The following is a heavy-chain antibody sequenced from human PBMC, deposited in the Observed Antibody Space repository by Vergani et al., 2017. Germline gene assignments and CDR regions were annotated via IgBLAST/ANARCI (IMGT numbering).Heavy chain of an antibody. Sequence: QVQLVESGGGVVQPGRSLILSCAASGFTFNQFGMHLVRQAPGKGLEVVAVTWYDGNNKQYADSVKGRFTISRDNSKSTMYLQMNSLRDEDTGVYYCARDLRLLYNRFDPWGQGTLVTVSS. D-gene: IGHD1-14*01. CDR3: ARDLRLLYNRFDP. V-gene: IGHV3-33*01. CDR1: GFTFNQFG. CDR2: TWYDGNNK. J-gene: IGHJ5*02.